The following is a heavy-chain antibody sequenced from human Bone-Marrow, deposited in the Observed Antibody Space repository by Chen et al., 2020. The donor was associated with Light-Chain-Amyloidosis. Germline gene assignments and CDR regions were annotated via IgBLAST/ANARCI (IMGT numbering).Heavy chain of an antibody. CDR1: GFTVSDAF. D-gene: IGHD3-9*01. CDR3: ASDFRFENNVDH. Sequence: EVRLVETGGGLIQPGESLRLSCAVAGFTVSDAFMNWVRPAPGKGLEWVSSIYKDGRTFYADPVKGRFTISRDTSKNTLYLHMNNLRAEDTAVYYCASDFRFENNVDHWGQGTLVTVSS. CDR2: IYKDGRT. V-gene: IGHV3-53*02. J-gene: IGHJ4*02.